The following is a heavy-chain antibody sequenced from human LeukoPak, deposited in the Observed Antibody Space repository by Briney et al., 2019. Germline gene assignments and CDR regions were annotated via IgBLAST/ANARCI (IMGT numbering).Heavy chain of an antibody. CDR2: VYTSATT. CDR3: ARGGQWFDP. J-gene: IGHJ5*02. CDR1: GDSISSFF. D-gene: IGHD3-16*01. Sequence: SETLSLTCSVSGDSISSFFWTWIRQPAGKGLEWIGRVYTSATTNCNPSLKSRVTMSVDTSKNEVSLSLASVTAADTAVYYCARGGQWFDPWGPGTLVIVSS. V-gene: IGHV4-4*07.